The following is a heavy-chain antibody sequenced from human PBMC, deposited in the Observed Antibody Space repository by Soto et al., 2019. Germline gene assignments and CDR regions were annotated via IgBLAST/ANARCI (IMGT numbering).Heavy chain of an antibody. J-gene: IGHJ3*02. D-gene: IGHD1-7*01. CDR3: ARVPKLELHAFDI. V-gene: IGHV1-46*01. Sequence: WASVKVSCKASGYTFTSYGISWVRQAPGQGLEWMGIINPSGGSTSYAQKFQGRVTMTRDTSTSTVYMELSSLRSEDTAVYYCARVPKLELHAFDIWGQGTMVTVSS. CDR1: GYTFTSYG. CDR2: INPSGGST.